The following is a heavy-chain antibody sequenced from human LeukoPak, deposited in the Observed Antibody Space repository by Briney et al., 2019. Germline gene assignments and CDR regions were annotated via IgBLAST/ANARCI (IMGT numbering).Heavy chain of an antibody. CDR3: ARLPPLYSSGWYAADY. V-gene: IGHV3-48*01. CDR2: ISSSSSTL. D-gene: IGHD6-19*01. CDR1: GFTFSSCN. J-gene: IGHJ4*02. Sequence: GGSLRLSCAASGFTFSSCNMNWVRQAPGKGLEWVSYISSSSSTLYYADSVKGRFTISRDNAKNSLYLQMNSLRAEDTAVYYCARLPPLYSSGWYAADYWGQGTLVTVSS.